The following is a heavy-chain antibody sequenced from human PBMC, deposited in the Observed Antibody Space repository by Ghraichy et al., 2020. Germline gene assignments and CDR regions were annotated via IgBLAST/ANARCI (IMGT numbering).Heavy chain of an antibody. CDR2: IHHSVST. CDR1: GGSVSSSNYY. Sequence: SETLSLTCTVSGGSVSSSNYYWGWIRQPPGKGLEWIANIHHSVSTYYNPSLKSRVTISIDTSKNQFSLNVTSVTAADTAVYYCARVIGTVEVAGTGKYYFDYWGQGTLGTVSS. V-gene: IGHV4-39*01. J-gene: IGHJ4*02. D-gene: IGHD6-19*01. CDR3: ARVIGTVEVAGTGKYYFDY.